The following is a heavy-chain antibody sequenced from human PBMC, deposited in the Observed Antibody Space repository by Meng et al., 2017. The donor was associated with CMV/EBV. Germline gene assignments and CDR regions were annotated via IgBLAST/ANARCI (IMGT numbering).Heavy chain of an antibody. CDR3: ARRSVYGWFDC. CDR1: GGSINSNNYY. Sequence: SETLSLTCTVSGGSINSNNYYWGWIRQPPGKGLEWIGSISYSGSTYYNPSLKSRVTISVDTSKNQFSLKLSSVTAADTAVHFCARRSVYGWFDCWGQGTLVTVSS. J-gene: IGHJ5*01. CDR2: ISYSGST. D-gene: IGHD1-14*01. V-gene: IGHV4-39*01.